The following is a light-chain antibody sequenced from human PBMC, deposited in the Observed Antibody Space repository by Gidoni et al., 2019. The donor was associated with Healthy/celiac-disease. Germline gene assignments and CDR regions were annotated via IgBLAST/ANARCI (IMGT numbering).Light chain of an antibody. CDR1: QSLLHSKGYNY. J-gene: IGKJ4*01. Sequence: DIVMTQSQLSLPVTPGEPASISCRSSQSLLHSKGYNYLDWYLQKPGQSPQLLIYLGSNRASGVPDRFSGSGSGTDFTLKISRVEAEDVGVYYCMQALQTLLTFGGGTKVEIK. CDR3: MQALQTLLT. V-gene: IGKV2-28*01. CDR2: LGS.